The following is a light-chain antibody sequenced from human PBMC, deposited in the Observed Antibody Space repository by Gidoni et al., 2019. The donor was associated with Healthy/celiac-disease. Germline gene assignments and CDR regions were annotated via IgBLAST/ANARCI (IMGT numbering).Light chain of an antibody. J-gene: IGKJ4*02. CDR2: GAS. CDR3: QHYGSSLRT. Sequence: DIVSTQSLGTLSVSPGERATLSCRASQSVSSSYLAWYQQTPGQALRLLIYGASSRATGIPDRSSGSWCGTDFTLTSSRLDPEYVAFYYWQHYGSSLRTFGGGTKVEIK. CDR1: QSVSSSY. V-gene: IGKV3-20*01.